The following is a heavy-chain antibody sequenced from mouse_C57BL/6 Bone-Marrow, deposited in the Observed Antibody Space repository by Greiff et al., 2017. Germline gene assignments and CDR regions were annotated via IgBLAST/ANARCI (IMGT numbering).Heavy chain of an antibody. V-gene: IGHV1-26*01. CDR3: ARDYYGSSYGGDYYAMGY. CDR2: INPNNGGT. J-gene: IGHJ4*01. D-gene: IGHD1-1*01. CDR1: GYTFTDYY. Sequence: VQLQQSGPELVKPGASVKISCKASGYTFTDYYMNWVKQSHGKSLEWIGDINPNNGGTSYNQKFKGKATLTVDKSSSTAYMELRSLTSEDSAVYYCARDYYGSSYGGDYYAMGYWGQGTSVTVSS.